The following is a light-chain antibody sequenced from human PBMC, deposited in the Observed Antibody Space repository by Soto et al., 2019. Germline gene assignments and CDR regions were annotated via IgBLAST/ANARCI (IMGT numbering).Light chain of an antibody. V-gene: IGLV1-44*01. CDR3: AAWDDSLKGWV. J-gene: IGLJ3*02. Sequence: QSALAQPPSASGTPGQRVTISCSGSTSNIGSNIVNWYRHLPGTTPKLLIYGSNQRPSGVPDRFSGSTSGTSASLAISGLQSEDEADYYCAAWDDSLKGWVFGGGTKLTVL. CDR1: TSNIGSNI. CDR2: GSN.